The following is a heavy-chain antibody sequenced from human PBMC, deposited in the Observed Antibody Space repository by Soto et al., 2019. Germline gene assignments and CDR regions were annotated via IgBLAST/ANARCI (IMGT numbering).Heavy chain of an antibody. Sequence: QVQLQESGPGLVKPSQTLSLTCTVSGGSISSGSYYWSWIRQLPGKGLEWIGYFYYSGSTYYNPSLKSRVTISVDTSKNQFSLKLNSVTAADPAVYYCATRTDYYYGSGSLGGMDVWGQGTTVTVAS. J-gene: IGHJ6*02. CDR3: ATRTDYYYGSGSLGGMDV. CDR1: GGSISSGSYY. V-gene: IGHV4-31*03. CDR2: FYYSGST. D-gene: IGHD3-10*01.